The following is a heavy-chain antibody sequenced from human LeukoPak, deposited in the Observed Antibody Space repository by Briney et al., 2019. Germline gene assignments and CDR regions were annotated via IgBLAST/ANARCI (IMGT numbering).Heavy chain of an antibody. CDR3: ASPYGSGSYYNVY. CDR1: GGSISSGGYY. J-gene: IGHJ4*02. Sequence: SQTLSLTCTVSGGSISSGGYYWSWIPRHPGKGLEWIGYIYYSGSTYYNPSLKSRVTISVDTSKNQFSLKLSSVTAADTAVYYCASPYGSGSYYNVYWGQGTLVTVSS. CDR2: IYYSGST. V-gene: IGHV4-31*03. D-gene: IGHD3-10*01.